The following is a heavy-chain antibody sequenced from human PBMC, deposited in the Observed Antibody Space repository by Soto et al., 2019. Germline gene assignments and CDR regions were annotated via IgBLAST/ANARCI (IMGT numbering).Heavy chain of an antibody. J-gene: IGHJ5*02. CDR2: IIPILGIA. CDR3: ARDEGSTGGGHDWFDP. Sequence: ASVKVSCKASGGTFSSYTISWVRQAPGQGLEWMGRIIPILGIANYAQKFQGRVTITADKSTSTAYMELSSLRSEDTAVYYCARDEGSTGGGHDWFDPRGQGTLVTVSS. CDR1: GGTFSSYT. V-gene: IGHV1-69*04. D-gene: IGHD1-1*01.